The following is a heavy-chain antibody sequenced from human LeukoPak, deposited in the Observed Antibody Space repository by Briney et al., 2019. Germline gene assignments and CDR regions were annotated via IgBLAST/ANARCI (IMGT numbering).Heavy chain of an antibody. CDR2: ISAYNGKT. V-gene: IGHV1-18*01. J-gene: IGHJ3*02. CDR3: ARPDYGGNRGAFDI. CDR1: GYXFNTYG. Sequence: ASVKVSCKASGYXFNTYGISWVRQAPGQGLEWLGWISAYNGKTDYAQKFQGRVTMTTDTSTSTAYMELRSLRSDDTAVYYCARPDYGGNRGAFDIWGQGTMVTVSS. D-gene: IGHD4-23*01.